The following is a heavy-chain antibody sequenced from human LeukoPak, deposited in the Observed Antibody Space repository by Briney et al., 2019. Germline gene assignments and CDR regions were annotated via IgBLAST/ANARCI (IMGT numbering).Heavy chain of an antibody. CDR3: ARDSDFGVYYFDY. CDR2: INSNSGGT. Sequence: ASVKVSCKASGYTFTAYYIHWVRQAPGQGLEWMGRINSNSGGTNYAQKFQGRVTMTRDTSISTAYMELSRLTSDDTAVSYCARDSDFGVYYFDYWGQGALVTVSS. V-gene: IGHV1-2*06. D-gene: IGHD4-17*01. CDR1: GYTFTAYY. J-gene: IGHJ4*02.